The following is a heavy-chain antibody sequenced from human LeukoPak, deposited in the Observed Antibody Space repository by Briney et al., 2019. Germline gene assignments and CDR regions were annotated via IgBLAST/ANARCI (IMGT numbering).Heavy chain of an antibody. Sequence: PGGSLRLSCAASGFTFSSYSMNWVRQAPGKGLEWVSSISSSSSYIYYAGSVKGRFTISRDNAKNSLYLQMNSLRAEDTAVYYCARDKSQSLAFYFFDYWGQGTLVTVSS. CDR2: ISSSSSYI. V-gene: IGHV3-21*01. CDR3: ARDKSQSLAFYFFDY. D-gene: IGHD3-3*02. J-gene: IGHJ4*02. CDR1: GFTFSSYS.